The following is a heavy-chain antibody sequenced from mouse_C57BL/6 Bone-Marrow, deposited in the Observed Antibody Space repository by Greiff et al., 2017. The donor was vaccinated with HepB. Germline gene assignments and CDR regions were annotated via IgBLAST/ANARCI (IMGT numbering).Heavy chain of an antibody. CDR1: GYTFTDYY. V-gene: IGHV1-26*01. D-gene: IGHD1-1*01. CDR3: ARGSLLPFAY. CDR2: INPNNGGT. J-gene: IGHJ3*01. Sequence: VQLQQSGPELVKPGASVKISCKASGYTFTDYYMNWVKQSHGKSLEWIGDINPNNGGTSYNQKFKGKATLTVDKSSSTAYMELRSLTSEDSAVYYCARGSLLPFAYWGQGTLVTVSA.